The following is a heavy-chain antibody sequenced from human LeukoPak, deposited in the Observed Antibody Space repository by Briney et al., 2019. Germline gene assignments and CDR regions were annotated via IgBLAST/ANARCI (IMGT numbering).Heavy chain of an antibody. D-gene: IGHD2-15*01. CDR2: ISAYNGNT. V-gene: IGHV1-18*01. J-gene: IGHJ4*02. CDR1: GYTFTSYG. Sequence: GASVKVSCKASGYTFTSYGISWVRQAPGQGLEWMGWISAYNGNTNYAQKLQGRVTMTTDTSTSTAYMELRSLRSDDTAVYYCARRFERYCSGGSCYSCDYGGQGTLVTVSS. CDR3: ARRFERYCSGGSCYSCDY.